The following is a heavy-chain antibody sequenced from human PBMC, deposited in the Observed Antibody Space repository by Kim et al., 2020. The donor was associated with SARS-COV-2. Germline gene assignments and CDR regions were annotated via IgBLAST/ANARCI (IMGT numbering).Heavy chain of an antibody. V-gene: IGHV3-15*01. Sequence: GGSLRLSCTASGFTFSGAWMSWVRQAPGKGLEWLGRIKTKSDGGTTDYAAPVKGRFIISRDDSKNAAYLQMNSLETEDTAVYYCTTYASRWGWGQGTLVSVSS. D-gene: IGHD2-2*01. CDR3: TTYASRWG. CDR2: IKTKSDGGTT. J-gene: IGHJ4*02. CDR1: GFTFSGAW.